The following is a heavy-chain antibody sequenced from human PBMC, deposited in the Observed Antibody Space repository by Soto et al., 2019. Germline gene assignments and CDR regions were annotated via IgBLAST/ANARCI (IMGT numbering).Heavy chain of an antibody. J-gene: IGHJ5*02. D-gene: IGHD2-15*01. CDR1: GVSISSYY. Sequence: SETLSLTCTVSGVSISSYYWSWIRQPPGKGLEWIAHIYYSGSTSYNSSLKSRVTISVDRSKSQLSLKLSSVTAADTAVYYCARVRDCSGGTCYSWWFDPWGQGTLVTVPS. CDR2: IYYSGST. V-gene: IGHV4-59*01. CDR3: ARVRDCSGGTCYSWWFDP.